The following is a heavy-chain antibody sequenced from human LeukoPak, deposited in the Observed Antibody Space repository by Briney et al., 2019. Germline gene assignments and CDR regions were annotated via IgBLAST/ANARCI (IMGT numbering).Heavy chain of an antibody. CDR1: GFTFSSYA. Sequence: GGSLRLSCAASGFTFSSYAMSWVRQAPGKGLEWVSAIIGSGGSTYYADSVKGRFTISRDNSKNTLYLQMNSLRAEDTAVYYCAKVRAMTFGGVIGAVDPWGQGTLVIVSS. CDR2: IIGSGGST. CDR3: AKVRAMTFGGVIGAVDP. D-gene: IGHD3-16*02. V-gene: IGHV3-23*01. J-gene: IGHJ5*02.